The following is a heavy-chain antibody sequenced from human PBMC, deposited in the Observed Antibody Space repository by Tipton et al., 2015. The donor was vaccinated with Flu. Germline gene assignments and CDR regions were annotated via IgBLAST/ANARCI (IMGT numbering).Heavy chain of an antibody. CDR2: ISWNSGSI. Sequence: SLRLSCAASGFTFDDYAMHWVRQAPGKGLEWVSGISWNSGSIGYADSVKGRLTISRDNAKNSLYLQMNSLRAEDTALYYCARGYCTNGVCQNYFDYWGQGTLVTVSS. J-gene: IGHJ4*02. CDR3: ARGYCTNGVCQNYFDY. CDR1: GFTFDDYA. V-gene: IGHV3-9*01. D-gene: IGHD2-8*01.